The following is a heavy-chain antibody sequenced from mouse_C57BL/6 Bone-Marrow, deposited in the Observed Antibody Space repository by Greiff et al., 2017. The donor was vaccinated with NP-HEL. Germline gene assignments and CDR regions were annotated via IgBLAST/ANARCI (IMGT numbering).Heavy chain of an antibody. Sequence: QVQLQQSGAELARPGASVKLSCKASGYTFTSYGISWVKQRPGQGLEWIGEIYPRSGNTYYNEKFKGKATLTADKSSSTAYMELRSLTSEDSAVYFCAEGIYYYPYWYFDVWGTGTTVTVSS. V-gene: IGHV1-81*01. J-gene: IGHJ1*03. CDR3: AEGIYYYPYWYFDV. CDR1: GYTFTSYG. D-gene: IGHD1-1*01. CDR2: IYPRSGNT.